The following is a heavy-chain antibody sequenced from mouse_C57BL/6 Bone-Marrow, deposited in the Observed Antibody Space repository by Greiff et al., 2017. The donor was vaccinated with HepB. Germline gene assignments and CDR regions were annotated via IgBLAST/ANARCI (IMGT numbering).Heavy chain of an antibody. Sequence: VKLMESGAELVRPGASVTLSCKASGYTFTDYEMHWVKQTPVHGLEWIGAIDPETGGTAYNQKFKGKAILTADKSSSTAYMELRSLTSEDSAVYYCTRPAYLGYWGQGTTLSLL. CDR2: IDPETGGT. CDR1: GYTFTDYE. J-gene: IGHJ2*01. V-gene: IGHV1-15*01. CDR3: TRPAYLGY.